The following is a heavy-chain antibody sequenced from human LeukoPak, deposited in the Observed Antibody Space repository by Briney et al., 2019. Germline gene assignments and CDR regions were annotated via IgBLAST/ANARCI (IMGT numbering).Heavy chain of an antibody. CDR1: GFTFSSYA. Sequence: GGSLRLSCAASGFTFSSYAMNWVRQAPGKGLEWVSVIGGSGGDTYYADSVKGRFTISRDNAKNSLYLQMNSLRAEDTALYYCAKGPNYYDSSGYLDYWGQGTLVTVSS. J-gene: IGHJ4*02. CDR2: IGGSGGDT. CDR3: AKGPNYYDSSGYLDY. D-gene: IGHD3-22*01. V-gene: IGHV3-23*01.